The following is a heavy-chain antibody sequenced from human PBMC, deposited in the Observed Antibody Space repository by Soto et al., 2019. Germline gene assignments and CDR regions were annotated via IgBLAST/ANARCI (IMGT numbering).Heavy chain of an antibody. J-gene: IGHJ5*02. CDR1: GYTFTSYA. CDR2: INAGNGNT. V-gene: IGHV1-3*01. CDR3: ARGVAGPLHWFDP. Sequence: QVQLVQSGAEVKKPGASVKVSCKASGYTFTSYAMHWVRQAPGQRLEWMGWINAGNGNTKYSQKFQGRVTITRDTSASTAYMDLSSLRSEYTAVYYCARGVAGPLHWFDPWGQGTLVTVSS. D-gene: IGHD6-19*01.